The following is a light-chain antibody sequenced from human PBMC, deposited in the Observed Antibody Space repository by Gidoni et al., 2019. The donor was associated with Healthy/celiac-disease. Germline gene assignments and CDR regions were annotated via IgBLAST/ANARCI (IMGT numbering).Light chain of an antibody. CDR1: QSVSSY. CDR2: DAS. CDR3: QQRSNWLFT. J-gene: IGKJ3*01. V-gene: IGKV3-11*01. Sequence: EIVLTQSPATLPLSPGERATLSCRASQSVSSYLAWYQQKPGQAPRLLIYDASNRATGIPARFSGSGSGTDFTLTISSLEPEDFAVYYCQQRSNWLFTFGPGTKVEIK.